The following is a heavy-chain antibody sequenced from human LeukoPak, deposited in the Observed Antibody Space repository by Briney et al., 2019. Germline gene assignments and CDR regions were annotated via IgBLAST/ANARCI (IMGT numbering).Heavy chain of an antibody. CDR3: ARLLDNDGSGDPDTFDM. CDR2: IHYAGRI. Sequence: SETLSLTCTVSGGSMNGHFWTWIRQPPGKGLEWIAFIHYAGRIRYNPSLQSRATISLDTSESRFSLKLTSVTAADSAVYYCARLLDNDGSGDPDTFDMWGQGTVVVVSS. J-gene: IGHJ3*02. D-gene: IGHD3-22*01. V-gene: IGHV4-59*11. CDR1: GGSMNGHF.